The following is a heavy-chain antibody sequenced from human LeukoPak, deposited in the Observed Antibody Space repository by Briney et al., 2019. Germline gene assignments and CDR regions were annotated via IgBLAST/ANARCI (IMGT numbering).Heavy chain of an antibody. J-gene: IGHJ5*02. CDR1: NGSITTNSYY. V-gene: IGHV4-39*01. CDR2: IFHSGST. Sequence: SETLSLTCTVSNGSITTNSYYCGWIRQPPGKGLEWIGTIFHSGSTYYNPSLKSRVTITVDTSKNQFSLNLNSVTSADTAVYYCARPWGVGAPFDPWGPGTLVTVSS. CDR3: ARPWGVGAPFDP. D-gene: IGHD1-26*01.